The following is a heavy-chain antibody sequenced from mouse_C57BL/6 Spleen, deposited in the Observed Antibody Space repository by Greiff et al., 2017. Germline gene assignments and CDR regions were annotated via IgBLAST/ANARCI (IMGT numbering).Heavy chain of an antibody. J-gene: IGHJ4*01. CDR1: GFSLSTFGMG. Sequence: VKLQQSGPGILQPSQTLSLTCSFSGFSLSTFGMGVGWIRQPSGKGLEWLAHIWWDDDKYYNPALKSRLTISKDTSKNQVFLKIANVDTADTATYYCARMGDYDLYYYAMDYWGQGTSVTVSS. V-gene: IGHV8-8*01. D-gene: IGHD2-4*01. CDR3: ARMGDYDLYYYAMDY. CDR2: IWWDDDK.